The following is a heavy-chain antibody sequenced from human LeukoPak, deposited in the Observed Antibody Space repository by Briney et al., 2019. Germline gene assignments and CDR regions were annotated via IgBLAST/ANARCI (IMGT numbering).Heavy chain of an antibody. CDR1: GGSFSGYY. D-gene: IGHD3-10*01. CDR2: INHSGST. CDR3: GRGRRLYGPGSYYPPHPFDI. Sequence: SETLSLTCAVYGGSFSGYYWSWIRQPPGKGLEWIGEINHSGSTNYNPSLKSRVTISLDTSKNQFSLKLTSVTAADTAVYYCGRGRRLYGPGSYYPPHPFDIWGQGTMVTVSS. V-gene: IGHV4-34*01. J-gene: IGHJ3*02.